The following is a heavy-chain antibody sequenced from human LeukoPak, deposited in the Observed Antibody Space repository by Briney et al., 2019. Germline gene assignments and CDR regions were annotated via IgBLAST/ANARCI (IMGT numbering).Heavy chain of an antibody. CDR2: INHSGST. CDR3: ARAVAGIGSSYTFPQDY. Sequence: SETLSLTCAVYGGSFSGYYWSWIRQPPGKGLEWIGEINHSGSTNYNPSLKSRVTISVDTSKNQFSLKLSSVTAADTAAYYCARAVAGIGSSYTFPQDYWGQGTLVTVSS. J-gene: IGHJ4*02. V-gene: IGHV4-34*01. CDR1: GGSFSGYY. D-gene: IGHD6-19*01.